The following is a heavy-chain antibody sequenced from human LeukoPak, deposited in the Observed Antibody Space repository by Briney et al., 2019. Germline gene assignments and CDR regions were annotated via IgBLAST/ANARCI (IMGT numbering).Heavy chain of an antibody. Sequence: SGPALVKPTRTITLTCTFSGFSLSTSGLCVSWIRQPPGKALEWLALIYWDDDKYYSTSLKTRLTISKDTSKNQVVVTMTNMDPVDTATYYCARMQSAYDAFDIWGQGTMVTVSS. CDR3: ARMQSAYDAFDI. CDR2: IYWDDDK. CDR1: GFSLSTSGLC. D-gene: IGHD3-3*01. J-gene: IGHJ3*02. V-gene: IGHV2-70*01.